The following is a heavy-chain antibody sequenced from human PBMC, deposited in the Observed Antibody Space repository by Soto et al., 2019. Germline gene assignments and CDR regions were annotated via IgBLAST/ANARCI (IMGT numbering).Heavy chain of an antibody. CDR1: GGSISSYY. CDR3: ARHAPVTLDY. J-gene: IGHJ4*02. V-gene: IGHV4-59*08. CDR2: IYYSGST. D-gene: IGHD4-17*01. Sequence: SETLSLTCTVSGGSISSYYWSWIRQPPGKGLEWIGYIYYSGSTNYNPSLKSRVTISVDTSKNQFSLKLSSVTAADTAVYYCARHAPVTLDYWGQGTLVTVSS.